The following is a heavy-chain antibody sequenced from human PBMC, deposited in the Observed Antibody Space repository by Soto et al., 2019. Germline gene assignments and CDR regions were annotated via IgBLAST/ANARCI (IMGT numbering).Heavy chain of an antibody. V-gene: IGHV3-74*01. CDR1: GFSFSTSW. Sequence: EVQLVESGGGLVQPGGSLRLSCAASGFSFSTSWMHWVRQAPGKGLVWVSRVNSDVTSTTYADSVKGRFTISRDNAKSTLFLQMSGLRAEDSAAYYCVRGSSDSDRNAMDVWGQGTTVNVS. CDR3: VRGSSDSDRNAMDV. D-gene: IGHD6-19*01. J-gene: IGHJ6*02. CDR2: VNSDVTST.